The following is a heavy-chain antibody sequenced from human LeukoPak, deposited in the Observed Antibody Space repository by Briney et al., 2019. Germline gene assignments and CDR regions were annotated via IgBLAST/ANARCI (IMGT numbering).Heavy chain of an antibody. J-gene: IGHJ5*02. CDR3: ARTDFWSGPNWFDP. V-gene: IGHV3-30-3*01. CDR1: GFTFSSYA. D-gene: IGHD3-3*01. Sequence: GGSLRLSCAASGFTFSSYAMHWVRQAPGEGLEWVAVISYDGSNKYYADSVKGRFTISRDNSKNTLYLQMNSLRAEDTAVYYCARTDFWSGPNWFDPWGQGTLVTVSS. CDR2: ISYDGSNK.